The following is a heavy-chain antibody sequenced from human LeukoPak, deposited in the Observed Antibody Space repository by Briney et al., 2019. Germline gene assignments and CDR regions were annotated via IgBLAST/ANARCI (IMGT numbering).Heavy chain of an antibody. CDR1: GYTFTSYY. CDR2: INPIGVST. Sequence: ASVKGSCKASGYTFTSYYMNWVRQAPGEGLEWMGIINPIGVSTSYAQKFKGRVTMTRATSTSTVYMELSSLRSEATAVYYCARASGHYYDSSGYELWFDPWGQGTLVTVSS. CDR3: ARASGHYYDSSGYELWFDP. J-gene: IGHJ5*02. D-gene: IGHD3-22*01. V-gene: IGHV1-46*01.